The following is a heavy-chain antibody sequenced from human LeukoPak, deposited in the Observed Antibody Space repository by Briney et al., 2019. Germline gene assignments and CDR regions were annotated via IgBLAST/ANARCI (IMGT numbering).Heavy chain of an antibody. J-gene: IGHJ6*03. V-gene: IGHV3-20*04. D-gene: IGHD2-21*01. Sequence: GGSLRLSCAASGFGFDDYGMTWVRQAPGKGLEWVAGLDWNGGGTGYVDSVKGRFTISRDNAKKSLYLQMDSLRGEDTALYFCARAGDTTPYYYYYMDVWGKGTTVIVSS. CDR2: LDWNGGGT. CDR1: GFGFDDYG. CDR3: ARAGDTTPYYYYYMDV.